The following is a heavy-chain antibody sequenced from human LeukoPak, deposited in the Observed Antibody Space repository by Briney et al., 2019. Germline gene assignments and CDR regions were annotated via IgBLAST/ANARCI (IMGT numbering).Heavy chain of an antibody. CDR2: ISYDGSNK. J-gene: IGHJ4*02. D-gene: IGHD2-15*01. Sequence: GRSLRLSCAASGFTFSSYGMHWVRQAPGKGLEWVAVISYDGSNKYYADSVKGRFTISRDNSKNTLYLQMNSLRAEDTAVYYCAKDNCSGGSCYFDYWGQGTLVTASS. CDR3: AKDNCSGGSCYFDY. V-gene: IGHV3-30*18. CDR1: GFTFSSYG.